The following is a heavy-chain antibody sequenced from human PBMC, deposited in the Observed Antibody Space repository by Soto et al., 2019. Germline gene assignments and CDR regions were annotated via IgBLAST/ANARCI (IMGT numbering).Heavy chain of an antibody. J-gene: IGHJ4*02. V-gene: IGHV2-5*02. CDR3: AHLVPGPLSFAY. CDR2: IYWDNDR. CDR1: GFSFNTRGVG. D-gene: IGHD6-19*01. Sequence: QITLKESGPSLIKPTQTLALTCTFSGFSFNTRGVGVAWIRQPPGKTLEWLAVIYWDNDRRYRPSLTDRLSITKDMSTKQVELTMTNVDPVDTGTYYCAHLVPGPLSFAYWGQGALVTVSS.